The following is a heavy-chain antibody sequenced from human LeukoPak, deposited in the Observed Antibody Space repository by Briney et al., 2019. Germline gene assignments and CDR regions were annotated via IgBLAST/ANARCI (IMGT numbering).Heavy chain of an antibody. CDR3: ASGPKARELLHYYYGMDV. CDR2: ISYDGSNK. CDR1: GFTFTSYA. Sequence: GGSLRLSCAASGFTFTSYAMHWVRQAPGKGLEWVAVISYDGSNKYYADSVKGRFTISRDNSKNTLYLQMNSLRAEDTAVYYCASGPKARELLHYYYGMDVWGQGTTVTVSS. V-gene: IGHV3-30*04. D-gene: IGHD1-26*01. J-gene: IGHJ6*02.